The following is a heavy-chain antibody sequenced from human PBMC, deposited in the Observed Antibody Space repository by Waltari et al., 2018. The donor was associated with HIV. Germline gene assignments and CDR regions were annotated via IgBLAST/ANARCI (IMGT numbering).Heavy chain of an antibody. CDR2: IYYSGST. D-gene: IGHD2-8*01. Sequence: QLQLQESGPGLVQPSETLSLTCTVSGGSISSSSYYWGWIRQPPGKGLEWIGSIYYSGSTYYNPSLKSRVTISVDTSKNQFSLKLSSVTAADTAVYYCARADIVLMVYAPHFDYWGQGTLVTVSS. CDR3: ARADIVLMVYAPHFDY. CDR1: GGSISSSSYY. J-gene: IGHJ4*02. V-gene: IGHV4-39*01.